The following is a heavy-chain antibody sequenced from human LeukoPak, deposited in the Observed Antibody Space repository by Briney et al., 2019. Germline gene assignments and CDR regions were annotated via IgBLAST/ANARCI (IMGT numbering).Heavy chain of an antibody. V-gene: IGHV5-51*01. CDR2: IYPGDSDT. CDR1: GYSFTNYW. Sequence: GESLKISCKGSGYSFTNYWIGWVRQMPGKGLEWMGIIYPGDSDTRYGPSFQGQVTISAVKSINTAYLQWSSLKASDTAIYYCARHTNYGDYIDYWGQGTLVTVSS. D-gene: IGHD4-17*01. CDR3: ARHTNYGDYIDY. J-gene: IGHJ4*02.